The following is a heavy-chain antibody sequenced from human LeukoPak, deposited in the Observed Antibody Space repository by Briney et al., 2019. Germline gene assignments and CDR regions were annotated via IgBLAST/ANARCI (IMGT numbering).Heavy chain of an antibody. V-gene: IGHV3-30*18. Sequence: GGSLRLSCAASGFTFSSYGMHWVRQAPGKGLEWVAVISYDGSNKYYADSVKGRFTISRDNSKNTLYLQMNSLRAEDTAVYYCAKASRYYDSSGYFDYWGQGTLVTVPS. CDR1: GFTFSSYG. CDR2: ISYDGSNK. D-gene: IGHD3-22*01. CDR3: AKASRYYDSSGYFDY. J-gene: IGHJ4*02.